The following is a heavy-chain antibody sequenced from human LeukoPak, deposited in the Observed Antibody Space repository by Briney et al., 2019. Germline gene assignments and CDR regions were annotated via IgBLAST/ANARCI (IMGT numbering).Heavy chain of an antibody. V-gene: IGHV1-2*02. CDR1: GYTFTGYY. D-gene: IGHD6-13*01. J-gene: IGHJ5*02. CDR2: INPNSGGT. CDR3: AREGIAAHWFDP. Sequence: ASVKVSCKASGYTFTGYYMHWVRQAPGQGLEWMGWINPNSGGTNYAQKFQGRVTMTRDTSISTAYMELSRLRTDDTAVYYCAREGIAAHWFDPWGQGTLVTVSS.